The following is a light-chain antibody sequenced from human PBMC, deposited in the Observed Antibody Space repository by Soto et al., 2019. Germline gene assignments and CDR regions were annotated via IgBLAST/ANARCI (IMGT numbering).Light chain of an antibody. J-gene: IGKJ2*01. CDR1: QSVSSN. V-gene: IGKV3-15*01. CDR3: QQYNNWPPYT. Sequence: EIVMTQSPATLSVSPGERATLSCRASQSVSSNLAWYQQKPGQAPRLLIYVASTRATGIPARFSGSGSGTEFTLTISSLQSGDFAVYYCQQYNNWPPYTFGQGTKLEIK. CDR2: VAS.